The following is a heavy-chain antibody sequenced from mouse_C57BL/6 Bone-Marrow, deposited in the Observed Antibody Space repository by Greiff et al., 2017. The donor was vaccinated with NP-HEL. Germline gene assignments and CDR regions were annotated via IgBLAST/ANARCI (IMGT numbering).Heavy chain of an antibody. Sequence: EVQLVESGGDLVKPGGSLKLSCAASGFTFSSYGMSWVRQTPDKRLEWVATISSGGSYTYYPDSVQGRFTISSDNAKNTLYLQMSSLKSEDTAMYYCARHELLLHWYFDVWGTGTTVTVSS. D-gene: IGHD1-1*01. J-gene: IGHJ1*03. CDR1: GFTFSSYG. CDR3: ARHELLLHWYFDV. CDR2: ISSGGSYT. V-gene: IGHV5-6*01.